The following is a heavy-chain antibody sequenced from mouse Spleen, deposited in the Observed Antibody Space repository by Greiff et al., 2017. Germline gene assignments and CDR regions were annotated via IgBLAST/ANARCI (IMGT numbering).Heavy chain of an antibody. D-gene: IGHD2-3*01. Sequence: DLVKPGASVKLSCKASGYTFTSYWINWIKQRPGQGLEWIGRIAPGSGSTYYNEMFKGKATLTVDTSSSTAYMQLSSLTSEDSAVYFCARSVDGYSFAYWGQGTLVTVSA. V-gene: IGHV1S41*01. CDR2: IAPGSGST. CDR1: GYTFTSYW. J-gene: IGHJ3*01. CDR3: ARSVDGYSFAY.